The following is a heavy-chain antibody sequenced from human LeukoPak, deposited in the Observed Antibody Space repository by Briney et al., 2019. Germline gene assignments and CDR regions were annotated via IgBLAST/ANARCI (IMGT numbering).Heavy chain of an antibody. V-gene: IGHV3-21*01. CDR1: GFTFSSYS. CDR3: ARAPVGSSSWSYGTDFDY. D-gene: IGHD6-13*01. Sequence: GGSLRLSCAASGFTFSSYSMNWVRQAPGKGLEWVSSISSSSSYIYYADSVKGRFTISRDNAKNSLYLQMNSLRAEDTAVYYCARAPVGSSSWSYGTDFDYWGQGTLVTVSS. CDR2: ISSSSSYI. J-gene: IGHJ4*02.